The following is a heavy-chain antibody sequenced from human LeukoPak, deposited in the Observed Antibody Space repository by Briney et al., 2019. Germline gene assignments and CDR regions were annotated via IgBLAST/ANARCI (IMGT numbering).Heavy chain of an antibody. CDR3: ARAEQWLAMYYFDY. Sequence: GGSLRLSCAASGFTFSTYSMTWVRQAPGKGLEWISHISAASWGIYYADSVKGRFTTSRDNAKNTLYLQMNSLRAEDTAVYYCARAEQWLAMYYFDYWGQGTLVTVSS. D-gene: IGHD6-19*01. CDR2: ISAASWGI. V-gene: IGHV3-48*01. CDR1: GFTFSTYS. J-gene: IGHJ4*02.